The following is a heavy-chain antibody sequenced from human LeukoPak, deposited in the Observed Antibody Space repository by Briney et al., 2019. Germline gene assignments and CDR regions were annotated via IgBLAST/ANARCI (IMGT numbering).Heavy chain of an antibody. J-gene: IGHJ4*02. CDR2: IWYDGSNK. Sequence: GGSLRLSCAASGFTFSSYGMHWVRQAPGKGLEWVAVIWYDGSNKYYADSVKGRFTISRDNSKNTLYLQMNSLRAEDTAVYYCAKDLDNVPGDYWGQGTLVTVSS. CDR1: GFTFSSYG. CDR3: AKDLDNVPGDY. D-gene: IGHD1-14*01. V-gene: IGHV3-30*02.